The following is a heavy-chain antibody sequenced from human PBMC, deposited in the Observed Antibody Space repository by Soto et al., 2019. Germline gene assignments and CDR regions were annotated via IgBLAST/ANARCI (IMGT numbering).Heavy chain of an antibody. CDR1: GFTFKTYT. V-gene: IGHV3-21*02. D-gene: IGHD3-10*01. J-gene: IGHJ6*02. CDR3: VREFARPEHYYGMDV. CDR2: ISSVSSYI. Sequence: EVQLVESGGGLVKPGGSLRLSCAASGFTFKTYTMNWVRQAPGKGLEWVSSISSVSSYIYYADSVKGRFTISRDNAKTSLYLQMNGLRVEDTAVYYCVREFARPEHYYGMDVWGQGTTVTVSS.